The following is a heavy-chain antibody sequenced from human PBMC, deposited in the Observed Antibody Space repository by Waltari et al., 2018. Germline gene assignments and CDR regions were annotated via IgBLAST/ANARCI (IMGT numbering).Heavy chain of an antibody. CDR1: GFTFSSYS. CDR3: ARCGGGSCYQSGAFDI. V-gene: IGHV3-21*01. D-gene: IGHD2-15*01. J-gene: IGHJ3*02. Sequence: EVKLVESGGGLVKPGGPLRLSCAASGFTFSSYSMVWLRQAPGKGLEWVSSISSNSNYIYYADSGKGRFTISRDNTRNSLYLQMNSLRAEDTALYFCARCGGGSCYQSGAFDIWGQGTTVTVSS. CDR2: ISSNSNYI.